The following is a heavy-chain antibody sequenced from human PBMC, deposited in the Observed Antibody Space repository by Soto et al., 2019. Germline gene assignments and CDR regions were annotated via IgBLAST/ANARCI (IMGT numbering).Heavy chain of an antibody. V-gene: IGHV3-30-3*01. CDR3: RAPVYGMAV. CDR1: GFSFSSYA. Sequence: SLRLSCAASGFSFSSYAMHWVRQAPGKGLEWVAVISYDGSNKYYADSVKGRFTISRDNSKNTLYLQMNSLRAEDMAVYYVRAPVYGMAVGGQGTTVTVSS. CDR2: ISYDGSNK. J-gene: IGHJ6*02.